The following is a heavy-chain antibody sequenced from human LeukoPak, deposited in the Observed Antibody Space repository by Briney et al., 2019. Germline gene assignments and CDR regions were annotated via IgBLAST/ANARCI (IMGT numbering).Heavy chain of an antibody. CDR3: ARWVYGPGSQSDAFDI. J-gene: IGHJ3*02. CDR2: IYPGDSDT. V-gene: IGHV5-51*01. CDR1: GYSFTSYW. D-gene: IGHD3-10*01. Sequence: GESLKISCKGSGYSFTSYWIGWVRQMPGKGLEWMGIIYPGDSDTRYSPSFQGQVTISADKSISTAYLQWSSLKASDTAMYYCARWVYGPGSQSDAFDIWGQGTMVTVSS.